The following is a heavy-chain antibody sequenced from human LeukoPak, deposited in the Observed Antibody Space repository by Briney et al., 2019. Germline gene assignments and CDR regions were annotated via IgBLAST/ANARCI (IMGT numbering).Heavy chain of an antibody. J-gene: IGHJ4*02. V-gene: IGHV1-69*13. CDR2: IIPIFGTA. Sequence: ASVKVSCKASGYTFTSYYMHWVRQAPGQGLEWMGGIIPIFGTANYAQKFQGRVTITADESTSTAYMELSSLRSEDTAVYYCAGAYSNGLLNYWGQGTLVTVSS. CDR1: GYTFTSYY. D-gene: IGHD6-19*01. CDR3: AGAYSNGLLNY.